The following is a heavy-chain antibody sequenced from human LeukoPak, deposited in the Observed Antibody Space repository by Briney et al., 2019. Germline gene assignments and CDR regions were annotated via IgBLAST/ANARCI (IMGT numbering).Heavy chain of an antibody. CDR1: GFTFSSYA. CDR2: ISYDGSNK. Sequence: GRSLRLSCAASGFTFSSYAMHWVRQAPGEGLEWVAVISYDGSNKYYADSVKGRFTISRDNSKNTLYLQMNSLRAEDTAVYYCARDYTVTTSCLDYWGQGTLVTVSS. D-gene: IGHD4-17*01. J-gene: IGHJ4*02. CDR3: ARDYTVTTSCLDY. V-gene: IGHV3-30-3*01.